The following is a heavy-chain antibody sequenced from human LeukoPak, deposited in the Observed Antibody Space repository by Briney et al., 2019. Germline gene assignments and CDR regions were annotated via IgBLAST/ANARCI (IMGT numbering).Heavy chain of an antibody. D-gene: IGHD3-3*01. CDR2: ISSSGNTI. J-gene: IGHJ3*02. Sequence: GGSRRPSGAPSGFILRDYYMGWFRRAPGKGRGWVSYISSSGNTIYYADSVKGRFTISRDNAKNSLYLQMNSLRAEDTAVYYCATRSGYDAFDIWGQGTMVTVSS. V-gene: IGHV3-11*04. CDR1: GFILRDYY. CDR3: ATRSGYDAFDI.